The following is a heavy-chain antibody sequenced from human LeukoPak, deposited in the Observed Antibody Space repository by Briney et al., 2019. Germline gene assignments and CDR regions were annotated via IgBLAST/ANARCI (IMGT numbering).Heavy chain of an antibody. CDR3: ARHGAAPTYFDY. V-gene: IGHV4-4*09. Sequence: SETLSLTCTVSGGSISSYYWSWIRQPPGKGLEWIGYIYTSGSTNYNPSLKSRVTISVDTSKNQFSLKLSSVTAADTAVYYCARHGAAPTYFDYWGQGTLVTVSS. J-gene: IGHJ4*02. D-gene: IGHD6-6*01. CDR2: IYTSGST. CDR1: GGSISSYY.